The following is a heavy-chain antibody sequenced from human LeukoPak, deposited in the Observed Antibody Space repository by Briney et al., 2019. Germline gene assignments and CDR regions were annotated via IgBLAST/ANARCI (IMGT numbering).Heavy chain of an antibody. CDR2: IFPGDFDT. V-gene: IGHV5-51*01. D-gene: IGHD1-26*01. CDR3: ARPLYSGSYSLSFDY. CDR1: GYIFSSYW. Sequence: GESLKISCKGSGYIFSSYWIGWVRRMPGKGLEWMGIIFPGDFDTRYSPSFQGQVTISVDKSISTAYLQWSSLKASDTAMYFCARPLYSGSYSLSFDYWGQGTLVTVSS. J-gene: IGHJ4*02.